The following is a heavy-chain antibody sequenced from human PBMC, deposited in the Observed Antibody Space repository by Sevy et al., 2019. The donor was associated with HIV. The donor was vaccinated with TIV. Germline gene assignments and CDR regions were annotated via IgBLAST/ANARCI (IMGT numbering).Heavy chain of an antibody. Sequence: GGSLRLSCAASGFVFGDFYMSWIRQAPGKGLEWLADINGSGIYTSYTDSVKGRFTISRDNAQNSLYLRMNSLRAEDTAVYYCARAVQSGVGASAYWGQGTLVTVSS. V-gene: IGHV3-11*05. CDR2: INGSGIYT. CDR1: GFVFGDFY. CDR3: ARAVQSGVGASAY. J-gene: IGHJ4*02. D-gene: IGHD1-26*01.